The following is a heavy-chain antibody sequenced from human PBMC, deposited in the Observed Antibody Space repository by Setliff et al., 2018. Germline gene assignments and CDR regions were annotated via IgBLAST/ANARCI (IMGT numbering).Heavy chain of an antibody. Sequence: SETLSLTCSVSGGPISSATYRWGWIRQPPGKGLEWIGNIFYNGDTNYNPSLKSRVAMSVDTSKNQFSLKVRSATAADTAVYYCARYNSSAACFDLWGPGTLVTVS. J-gene: IGHJ5*02. D-gene: IGHD1-20*01. V-gene: IGHV4-39*07. CDR3: ARYNSSAACFDL. CDR1: GGPISSATYR. CDR2: IFYNGDT.